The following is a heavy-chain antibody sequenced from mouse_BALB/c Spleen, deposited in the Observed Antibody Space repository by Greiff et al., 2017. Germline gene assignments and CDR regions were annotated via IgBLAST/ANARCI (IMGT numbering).Heavy chain of an antibody. CDR1: GFNIKDTY. Sequence: VHVKQSGAELVKPGASVKLSCTASGFNIKDTYMHWVKQRPEQGLEWIGRIDPANGNTKYDPKFQGKATITADTSSNTAYLQLSSLTSEDTAVYYCARSAVLLRGFAYWGQGTLVTVSA. V-gene: IGHV14-3*02. CDR3: ARSAVLLRGFAY. CDR2: IDPANGNT. J-gene: IGHJ3*01. D-gene: IGHD2-10*01.